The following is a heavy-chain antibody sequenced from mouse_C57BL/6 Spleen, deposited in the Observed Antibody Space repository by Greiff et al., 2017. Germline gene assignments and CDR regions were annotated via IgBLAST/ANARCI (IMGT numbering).Heavy chain of an antibody. V-gene: IGHV1-64*01. J-gene: IGHJ4*01. Sequence: VQLQQPGAELVKPGASVKLSCKASGYTFTSYWMHWVKQRPGQGLEWIGMIHPNSGSTNYNEKFKSKATLTVDKSSSTAYMQLSSLTSEDSAVYYCARGLIYYYGSSLLAMDYWGQGTSVTVSS. CDR2: IHPNSGST. D-gene: IGHD1-1*01. CDR3: ARGLIYYYGSSLLAMDY. CDR1: GYTFTSYW.